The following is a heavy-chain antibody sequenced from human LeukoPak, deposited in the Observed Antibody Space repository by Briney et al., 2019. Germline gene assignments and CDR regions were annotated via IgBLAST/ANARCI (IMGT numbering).Heavy chain of an antibody. J-gene: IGHJ6*04. Sequence: PETLSLTCAVYGGSFSGYYWSWIRQPPGKGLEWIGEINHSGSTNYNPSLKSRVTISVDTSKNQFSLKLSSVTAADTAVYYCARDGVPRGMDVWGKGTTVTVSS. V-gene: IGHV4-34*01. CDR3: ARDGVPRGMDV. CDR1: GGSFSGYY. D-gene: IGHD5-24*01. CDR2: INHSGST.